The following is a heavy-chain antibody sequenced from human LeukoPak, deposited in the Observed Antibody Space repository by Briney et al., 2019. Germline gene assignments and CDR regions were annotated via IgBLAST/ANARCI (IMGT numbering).Heavy chain of an antibody. D-gene: IGHD5-12*01. CDR1: GFSLSTSGMC. J-gene: IGHJ6*02. CDR2: IDWDDDK. CDR3: ARGGYVRYYYGMDV. V-gene: IGHV2-70*01. Sequence: SGPTLVNPTQTLTLTCTFSGFSLSTSGMCVSWIRQPPGKALEWLALIDWDDDKYYSTPLKTRLTISKDTSKNQVVLTMTNMDPVDTATYYCARGGYVRYYYGMDVWGQGTTVTVSS.